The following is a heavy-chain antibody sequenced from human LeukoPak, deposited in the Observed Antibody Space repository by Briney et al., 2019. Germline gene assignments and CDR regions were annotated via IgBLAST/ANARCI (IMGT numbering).Heavy chain of an antibody. J-gene: IGHJ6*02. CDR2: INPNSGGT. D-gene: IGHD2-2*01. V-gene: IGHV1-2*02. Sequence: ASVKVSCKASGYTFTGYYMHWVRQAPGQGLEWMGWINPNSGGTNYAQKFQGRVTMTRDTSISTAYMELSRLRSDDTAVYYCAREKKNCSSTSCYGAYYYYGMDVWGQGTTVTVSS. CDR1: GYTFTGYY. CDR3: AREKKNCSSTSCYGAYYYYGMDV.